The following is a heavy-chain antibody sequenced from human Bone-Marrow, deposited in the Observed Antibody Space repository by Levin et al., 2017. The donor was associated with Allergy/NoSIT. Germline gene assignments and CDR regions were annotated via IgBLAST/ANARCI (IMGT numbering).Heavy chain of an antibody. V-gene: IGHV1-69*02. Sequence: GASVKVSCKASGDTHSSYSMTWVRQAPGQGLEWMGRIIPILGRAHYAQQFQDRVTITADKSTSTAYMELSSLRSEDTAVYYCARGGYRFGYQYHMDVWGKGTTVAVSS. D-gene: IGHD5-18*01. J-gene: IGHJ6*03. CDR3: ARGGYRFGYQYHMDV. CDR2: IIPILGRA. CDR1: GDTHSSYS.